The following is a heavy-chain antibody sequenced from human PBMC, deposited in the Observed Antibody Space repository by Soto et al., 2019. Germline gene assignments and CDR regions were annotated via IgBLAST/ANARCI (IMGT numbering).Heavy chain of an antibody. CDR1: GGTFSSYA. V-gene: IGHV1-69*13. Sequence: ASVKVSCKASGGTFSSYAISWVRQAPGQGLEWMGGTIPIFGTANYAQKCQGRVTITADESTSTAYMELSSLGSEDTAGYYCARRHYYDSRMDVWGQGTTVTVSS. J-gene: IGHJ6*02. D-gene: IGHD3-22*01. CDR2: TIPIFGTA. CDR3: ARRHYYDSRMDV.